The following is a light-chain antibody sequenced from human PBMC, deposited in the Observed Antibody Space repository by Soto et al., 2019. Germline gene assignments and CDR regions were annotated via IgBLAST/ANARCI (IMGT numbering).Light chain of an antibody. CDR3: AAWDDRIKGAV. CDR1: MSNIGSNP. J-gene: IGLJ3*02. V-gene: IGLV1-44*01. Sequence: QSVLTQPPSASGTPGQSVTISCSGDMSNIGSNPVNWYQHLPGAAPKLLISNHDQRPSGVPDRFSGSKSGTSAYLAITELQSQDEADYYCAAWDDRIKGAVLGGGTKLTV. CDR2: NHD.